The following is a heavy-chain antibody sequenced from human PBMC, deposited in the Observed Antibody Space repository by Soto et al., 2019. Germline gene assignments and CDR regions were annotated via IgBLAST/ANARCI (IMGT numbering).Heavy chain of an antibody. J-gene: IGHJ4*02. V-gene: IGHV4-31*03. D-gene: IGHD3-22*01. CDR2: IYYSGST. CDR3: ARALAYSYDRSGYFPYFDY. Sequence: SETLSLTCTVSGGSITRGADYWSWIRQHPGKGLEWLGYIYYSGSTNYNPPLKSRLSISVDTSKNQFSLRLSSVTAADTAVYYCARALAYSYDRSGYFPYFDYWGQGTLVTVPS. CDR1: GGSITRGADY.